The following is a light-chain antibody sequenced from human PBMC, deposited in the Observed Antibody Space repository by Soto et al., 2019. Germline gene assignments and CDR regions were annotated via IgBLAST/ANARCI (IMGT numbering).Light chain of an antibody. V-gene: IGKV3-20*01. CDR2: GAT. CDR1: QSVGGN. Sequence: TVLTQSPVTLSLSPGERATLSCSASQSVGGNVAWYQQKPGQAPKLLISGATSRTPGIPDMFRGSGAGADFTLSISRLEPEDFALYCCQHYAAAPITFGQGTRLDI. CDR3: QHYAAAPIT. J-gene: IGKJ5*01.